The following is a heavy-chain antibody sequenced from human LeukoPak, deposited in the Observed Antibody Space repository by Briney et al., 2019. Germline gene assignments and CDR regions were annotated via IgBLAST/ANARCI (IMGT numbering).Heavy chain of an antibody. V-gene: IGHV3-23*01. CDR3: AKGDSGGYCYIWYAFDI. J-gene: IGHJ3*02. CDR1: GFTFSSYA. D-gene: IGHD3-22*01. CDR2: ISGSGDRT. Sequence: PGGSLRLSCAASGFTFSSYAIRWVRQAPGKGLEWVSGISGSGDRTNYADSVKGRFTISRDNSRNTLYLQMNSLRVEHTAVYDCAKGDSGGYCYIWYAFDIWGQGTMVTVSS.